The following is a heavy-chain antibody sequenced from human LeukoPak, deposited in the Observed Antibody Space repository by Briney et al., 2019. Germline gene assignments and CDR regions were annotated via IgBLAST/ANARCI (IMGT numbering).Heavy chain of an antibody. CDR3: ARGGVTSVVDV. CDR1: GYTFRNYG. V-gene: IGHV1-18*01. Sequence: ASVKVSCKTSGYTFRNYGITWVRQIPGQGLEWMGWISPYNGNTNYAQKLQGRVTMTTDTSTSTAYMELRSLTSDDTAVYYCARGGVTSVVDVWGKGTTITISS. D-gene: IGHD4-23*01. J-gene: IGHJ6*04. CDR2: ISPYNGNT.